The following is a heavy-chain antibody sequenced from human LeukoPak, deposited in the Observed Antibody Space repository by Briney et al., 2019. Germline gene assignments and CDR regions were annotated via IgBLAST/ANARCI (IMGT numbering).Heavy chain of an antibody. CDR2: INHSGST. J-gene: IGHJ4*02. CDR3: ARRDILTGSFDY. Sequence: SETLSLTCAVYGGSFSGYYWSWIRQPPGKGLEWIGEINHSGSTNYNPSLKSRVTISVDTSKSQFSLKLSSVTAADTAVYYCARRDILTGSFDYWGQGTLVTVSS. V-gene: IGHV4-34*01. CDR1: GGSFSGYY. D-gene: IGHD3-9*01.